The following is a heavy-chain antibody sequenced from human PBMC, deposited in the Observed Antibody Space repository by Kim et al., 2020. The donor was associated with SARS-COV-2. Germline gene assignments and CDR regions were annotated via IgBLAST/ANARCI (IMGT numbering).Heavy chain of an antibody. V-gene: IGHV4-34*01. CDR3: ARGRAGVVPSPTLRIGPHYDYYAMDV. Sequence: SETLSLTCAVYGGSFSGFHWSWIRQPPGKGLEWIGEINHSGSTNYNPSLKSRVTISVDTSKSQFSLKLNFVTAADTAVYYCARGRAGVVPSPTLRIGPHYDYYAMDVWGRGTTVTVSS. CDR2: INHSGST. CDR1: GGSFSGFH. J-gene: IGHJ6*02. D-gene: IGHD2-2*01.